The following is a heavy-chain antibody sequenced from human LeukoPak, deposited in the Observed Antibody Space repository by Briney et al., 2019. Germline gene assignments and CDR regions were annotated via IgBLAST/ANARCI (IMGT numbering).Heavy chain of an antibody. J-gene: IGHJ6*02. Sequence: SQTLPLTCAVSGGSISSGGYSWSWIRQPPGKGLEWIGYIYHSGSTYYNPSLKSRVTISVDRSKNQFSLKLSSVTAADTAVYYCARGTGVRGVSLYYYYGMDVWGQGTTVTVSS. V-gene: IGHV4-30-2*01. CDR2: IYHSGST. CDR3: ARGTGVRGVSLYYYYGMDV. CDR1: GGSISSGGYS. D-gene: IGHD3-10*01.